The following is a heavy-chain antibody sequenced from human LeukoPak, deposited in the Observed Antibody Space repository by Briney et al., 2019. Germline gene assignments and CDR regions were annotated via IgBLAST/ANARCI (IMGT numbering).Heavy chain of an antibody. J-gene: IGHJ5*02. CDR3: ARSSGEGWFDP. CDR2: TYYRSKLYN. Sequence: SQTLSPTCAISGDSVSSNSAAWNWLRQSPSRGLEWLGRTYYRSKLYNDYAVSVKSRITINPDTSKNQFSLQLNSVTPEDTAVYYCARSSGEGWFDPWGQGTLVTVSS. D-gene: IGHD6-19*01. V-gene: IGHV6-1*01. CDR1: GDSVSSNSAA.